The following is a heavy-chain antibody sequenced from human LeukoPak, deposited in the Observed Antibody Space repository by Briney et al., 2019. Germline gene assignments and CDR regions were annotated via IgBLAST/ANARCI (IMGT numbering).Heavy chain of an antibody. CDR1: GFTFDDYA. D-gene: IGHD2-15*01. CDR2: ISWNSGSI. Sequence: GRSLRLSCAASGFTFDDYAMHWVRQAPGKGLEWVSGISWNSGSIGYADSVKGRFTISRDNAKNSLYLQMNSLRAEDTALYYCAKDNEAYCSGGSCPFDYWGQGTLVTVSS. V-gene: IGHV3-9*01. J-gene: IGHJ4*02. CDR3: AKDNEAYCSGGSCPFDY.